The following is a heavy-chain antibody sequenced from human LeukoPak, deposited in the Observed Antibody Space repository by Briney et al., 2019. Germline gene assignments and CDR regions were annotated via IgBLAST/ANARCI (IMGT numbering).Heavy chain of an antibody. V-gene: IGHV4-39*01. CDR1: GGSISSSSYY. D-gene: IGHD3-22*01. J-gene: IGHJ4*02. CDR3: ARSYYDSSGFPHY. CDR2: IYYSGST. Sequence: SETLSLTCTVSGGSISSSSYYWGWIRQPPGKGLEWIGSIYYSGSTYYNPSLKRPVTISVDTSKNRFSLKLSSVTAADTAVYYCARSYYDSSGFPHYWGQGTPVTVSS.